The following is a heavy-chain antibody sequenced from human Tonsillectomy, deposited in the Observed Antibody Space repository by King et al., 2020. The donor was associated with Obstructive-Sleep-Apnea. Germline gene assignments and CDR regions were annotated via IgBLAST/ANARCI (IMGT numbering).Heavy chain of an antibody. D-gene: IGHD3-10*01. V-gene: IGHV5-10-1*03. CDR3: ARHYYGSGSYYGDAFDI. CDR1: GYSFTSYW. Sequence: VQLVQSGAEVKKPGESLRISCKGSGYSFTSYWISWVRQMPGKGLEWMGRIDPSDSYTNYSPSFQGHGTISADKSISTAYLQWSSLKASDTAMYYCARHYYGSGSYYGDAFDIWGQGTMVTVSS. CDR2: IDPSDSYT. J-gene: IGHJ3*02.